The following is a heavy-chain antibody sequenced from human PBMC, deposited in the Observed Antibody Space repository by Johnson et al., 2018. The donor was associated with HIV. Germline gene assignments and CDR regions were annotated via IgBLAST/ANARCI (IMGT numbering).Heavy chain of an antibody. J-gene: IGHJ3*01. CDR3: ARAMAAAGVRTFDL. V-gene: IGHV3-23*04. CDR1: GFTFSSYA. CDR2: ISGSGGST. D-gene: IGHD6-25*01. Sequence: VQLVESGGGLVQPGGSLRLSCAASGFTFSSYAMSWVRQAPGKGLEWVSAISGSGGSTYYADSVKGRLTISRDNSKNTLYLQMNSLRVEDTAMYYCARAMAAAGVRTFDLWGQGAMVTVSS.